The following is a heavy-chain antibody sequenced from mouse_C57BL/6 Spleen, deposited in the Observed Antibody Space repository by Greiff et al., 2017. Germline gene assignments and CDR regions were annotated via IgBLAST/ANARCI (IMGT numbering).Heavy chain of an antibody. CDR1: GYTFTSYG. D-gene: IGHD1-1*01. CDR2: IYPRSGNT. J-gene: IGHJ3*01. Sequence: QVQLQQSGAELARPGASVKLSCKASGYTFTSYGISWVKQRTGQGLEWIGEIYPRSGNTYYNEKFKGKATLTADKSSSTAYMELRSLTSEDSAVYFGASRDYGSSYEAWFAYWGQGTLVTVSA. CDR3: ASRDYGSSYEAWFAY. V-gene: IGHV1-81*01.